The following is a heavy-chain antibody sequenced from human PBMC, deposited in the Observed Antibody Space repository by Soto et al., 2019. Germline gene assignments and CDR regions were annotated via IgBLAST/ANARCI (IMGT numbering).Heavy chain of an antibody. J-gene: IGHJ4*02. CDR1: RGSITNNNW. V-gene: IGHV4-4*02. CDR2: IYHSGHT. D-gene: IGHD4-4*01. CDR3: ASIAYSASGFDY. Sequence: WETLSLTCNVSRGSITNNNWWSWVRQPPGKGLEWIGAIYHSGHTSFNPSLKSRATLSLDYSDNQFSLKLTSATAADTAIYYCASIAYSASGFDYWGQGTLVTVSS.